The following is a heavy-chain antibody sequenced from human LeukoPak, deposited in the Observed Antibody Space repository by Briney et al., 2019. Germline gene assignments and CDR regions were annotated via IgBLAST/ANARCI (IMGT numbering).Heavy chain of an antibody. CDR3: ARGSGLALAV. V-gene: IGHV4-39*01. CDR1: GGSISSSSYY. J-gene: IGHJ6*02. D-gene: IGHD6-25*01. CDR2: LDYTGNT. Sequence: SETLSLTCTVSGGSISSSSYYWGWIRQPPGKGLEWIGNLDYTGNTHYKSSLKSRLTTSVDTSRNPFSLKLSSMSAADTAVYYCARGSGLALAVWGQGTTVTVS.